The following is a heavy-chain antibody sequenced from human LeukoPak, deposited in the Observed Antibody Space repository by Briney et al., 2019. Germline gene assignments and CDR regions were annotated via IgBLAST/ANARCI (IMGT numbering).Heavy chain of an antibody. V-gene: IGHV4-59*01. Sequence: SETLSLTCTVSGGSISSYYWSWIRQPPGKGLEWIGYIYYSGSTNYNPSLKSRVTISVDTSKNQFSLELSSVTAADTAVYYCARDKIVVVPAASYYYGMDVWGQGTTVTVSS. J-gene: IGHJ6*02. CDR1: GGSISSYY. CDR3: ARDKIVVVPAASYYYGMDV. D-gene: IGHD2-2*01. CDR2: IYYSGST.